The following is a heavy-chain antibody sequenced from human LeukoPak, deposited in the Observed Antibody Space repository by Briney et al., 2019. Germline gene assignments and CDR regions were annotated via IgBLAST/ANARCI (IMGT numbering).Heavy chain of an antibody. J-gene: IGHJ4*02. Sequence: ASVKVSCKASGYTFTGYYMHWVRQAPGQGLAWMGWINPNSGGTNYAQKFQGRVTMTRDTSISTAYMELSRLRSDDTAVYYCARDTNDDSSGYYFDYWGQGTLVTVSS. CDR2: INPNSGGT. CDR3: ARDTNDDSSGYYFDY. CDR1: GYTFTGYY. D-gene: IGHD3-22*01. V-gene: IGHV1-2*02.